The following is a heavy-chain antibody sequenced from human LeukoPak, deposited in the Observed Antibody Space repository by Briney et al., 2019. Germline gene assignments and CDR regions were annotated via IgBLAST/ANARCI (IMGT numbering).Heavy chain of an antibody. D-gene: IGHD6-13*01. CDR1: GGSISSYY. J-gene: IGHJ6*02. V-gene: IGHV4-59*01. CDR3: ARASAAAGTAANYYGMDV. CDR2: IYYSGST. Sequence: PSETLSLTCTVSGGSISSYYWSWIRQPPGKGLEWIGYIYYSGSTNYNSSLKSRVTISVDTSKNQFSLKLSSVTAADTAVYYCARASAAAGTAANYYGMDVWGQGTTVTVSS.